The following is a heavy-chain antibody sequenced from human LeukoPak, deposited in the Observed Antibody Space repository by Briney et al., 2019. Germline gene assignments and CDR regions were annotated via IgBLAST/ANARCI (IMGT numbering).Heavy chain of an antibody. CDR2: IYYSGST. V-gene: IGHV4-59*01. CDR1: GGSLSSYY. J-gene: IGHJ4*02. CDR3: ARGPMRYFDY. Sequence: SETLSLTCTVSGGSLSSYYGSWIRQPPGKGLECIGYIYYSGSTNYNPSLKSRVTISVDTSKNQFSLKLSSVTAADTAVYYCARGPMRYFDYWGQGTLVTVSS.